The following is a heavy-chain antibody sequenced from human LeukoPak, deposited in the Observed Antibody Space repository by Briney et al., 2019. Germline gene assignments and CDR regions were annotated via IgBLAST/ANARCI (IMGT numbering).Heavy chain of an antibody. D-gene: IGHD6-19*01. CDR2: IYYSGST. V-gene: IGHV4-39*07. CDR1: GGSIRGSSSYY. CDR3: ARDWRNSSGRFWDF. J-gene: IGHJ4*02. Sequence: KPSETLSLTCSVSGGSIRGSSSYYWGWIRQPPGKGLEWIGGIYYSGSTYYNPSLKSRVTISIDTSKNQFSLKLNSVTAADTAVYYCARDWRNSSGRFWDFWGQGTLVTVSS.